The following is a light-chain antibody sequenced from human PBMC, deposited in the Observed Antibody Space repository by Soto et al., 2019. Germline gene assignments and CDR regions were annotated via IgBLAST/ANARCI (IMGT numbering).Light chain of an antibody. CDR3: QQYSDWPTT. CDR2: GAS. CDR1: QSLYSN. J-gene: IGKJ1*01. Sequence: EIVMTQSPATLSVSPGDRATLSCRASQSLYSNLAWYQQKPGQAPRLLIYGASTRATGIPARFSGSGSGTEFTPAISSLQSEDFAVYYCQQYSDWPTTFGQGTKVEMK. V-gene: IGKV3-15*01.